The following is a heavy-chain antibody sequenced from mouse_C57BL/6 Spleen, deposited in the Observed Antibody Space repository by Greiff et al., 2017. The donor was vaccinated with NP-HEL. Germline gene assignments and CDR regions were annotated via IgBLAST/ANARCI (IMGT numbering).Heavy chain of an antibody. CDR2: INPGSGGT. CDR3: ARGPENAMDY. Sequence: VKLQESGAELVRPGTSVKVSCKASGYAFTNYLIEWVKQRPGQGLEWIGVINPGSGGTNYNEKFKGKATLTADKSSSTAYMQLSSLTSEDSAVYFCARGPENAMDYWGQGTSVTVSS. CDR1: GYAFTNYL. J-gene: IGHJ4*01. V-gene: IGHV1-54*01.